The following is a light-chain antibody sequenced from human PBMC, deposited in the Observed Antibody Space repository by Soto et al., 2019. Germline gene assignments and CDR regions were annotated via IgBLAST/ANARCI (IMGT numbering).Light chain of an antibody. J-gene: IGLJ2*01. Sequence: SYELTQPPSVSVAPGLTAGITCEGNNIGSKSVHWYQQKPGQAPVLVVYDDSDRPSGIPERFSGSNSGNTATLSISWVGAGDEADYYCQLWDSSSDHVVFGGGTKLTVL. CDR2: DDS. CDR3: QLWDSSSDHVV. V-gene: IGLV3-21*02. CDR1: NIGSKS.